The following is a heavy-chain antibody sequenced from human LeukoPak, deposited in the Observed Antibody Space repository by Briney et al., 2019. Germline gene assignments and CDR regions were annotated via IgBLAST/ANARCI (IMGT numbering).Heavy chain of an antibody. CDR2: IYHSGST. CDR1: GGSISSSNW. D-gene: IGHD2-21*02. CDR3: AREYCGGDCYYWYFDL. Sequence: SETLSLTCAVSGGSISSSNWRSWVRQPPGKGLEWIGEIYHSGSTNYNPSLKSRVTISVDKSKNQFSLKLSSVTAADTAVYYCAREYCGGDCYYWYFDLWGRGTLVTVSS. J-gene: IGHJ2*01. V-gene: IGHV4-4*02.